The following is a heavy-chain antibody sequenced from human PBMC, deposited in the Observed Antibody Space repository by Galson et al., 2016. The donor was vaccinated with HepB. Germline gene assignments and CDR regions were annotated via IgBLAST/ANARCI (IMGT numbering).Heavy chain of an antibody. V-gene: IGHV3-33*01. J-gene: IGHJ4*02. D-gene: IGHD6-25*01. CDR3: ARERAGYSSA. CDR1: GFTFSGYG. Sequence: SLRLSCAASGFTFSGYGIHWVRQAPGKGLEWVGVIWYDGSNQYYADSVKGRFTISRDNAMNTLYLEMRGLRAEDTAVYYCARERAGYSSAWGQGTLVTVAS. CDR2: IWYDGSNQ.